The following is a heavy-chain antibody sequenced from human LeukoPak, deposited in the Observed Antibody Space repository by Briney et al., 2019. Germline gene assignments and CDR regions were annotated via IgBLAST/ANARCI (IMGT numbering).Heavy chain of an antibody. J-gene: IGHJ4*02. CDR2: ISYDGSNK. V-gene: IGHV3-30*18. Sequence: GGSLRLSCAASGFTFSSYGMHWVRQAPGKGLEWVAVISYDGSNKYYADSVKGRFTISRDNSKNTLYLQMNSLRAEDTAVYYCAKAYGYSSSVFDYWGQGTLVTVSS. CDR1: GFTFSSYG. D-gene: IGHD6-13*01. CDR3: AKAYGYSSSVFDY.